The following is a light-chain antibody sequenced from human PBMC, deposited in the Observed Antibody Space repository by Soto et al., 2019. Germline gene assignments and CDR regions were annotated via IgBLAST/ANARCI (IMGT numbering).Light chain of an antibody. CDR2: GAS. J-gene: IGKJ1*01. Sequence: DIVLTQSPGTLSLSPGERATLSCRASQSVSSSYLAWYQQKPDQAPRLLFYGASSRATGIPDRLSGSGSGTDFTLTISRLESEYFAVYYCQKYGSSQTFGPGTNVDIK. V-gene: IGKV3-20*01. CDR1: QSVSSSY. CDR3: QKYGSSQT.